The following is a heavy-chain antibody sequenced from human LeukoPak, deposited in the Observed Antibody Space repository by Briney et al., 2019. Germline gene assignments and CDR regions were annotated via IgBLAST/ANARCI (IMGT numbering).Heavy chain of an antibody. CDR3: ARDGENYDFWSGYYRPHGGDNWFDP. Sequence: PGGSLRLSCAASGFNFNTYDMYWVRQTPGKGLEWVAVLGFDGGNKYYADSVKGRFTIARDNSKNTLYLQMNSLRAEDTAVYYCARDGENYDFWSGYYRPHGGDNWFDPWGQGTLVTVSS. V-gene: IGHV3-30-3*01. J-gene: IGHJ5*02. CDR1: GFNFNTYD. CDR2: LGFDGGNK. D-gene: IGHD3-3*01.